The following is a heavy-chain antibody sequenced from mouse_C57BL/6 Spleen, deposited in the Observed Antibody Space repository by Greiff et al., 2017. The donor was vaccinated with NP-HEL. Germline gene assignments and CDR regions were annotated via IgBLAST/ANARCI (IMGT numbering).Heavy chain of an antibody. CDR3: TRDSSERFAY. CDR1: GFTFSSYA. V-gene: IGHV5-9-1*02. Sequence: DVMLVESGEGLVKPGGSLKLSCAASGFTFSSYAMSWVRQTPEKRLEWVAYISSGGDYIYYADTVKGRFTISRDNARNTLYLQMSSLKSEDTAMYYCTRDSSERFAYWGQGTLVTVSA. D-gene: IGHD3-2*02. CDR2: ISSGGDYI. J-gene: IGHJ3*01.